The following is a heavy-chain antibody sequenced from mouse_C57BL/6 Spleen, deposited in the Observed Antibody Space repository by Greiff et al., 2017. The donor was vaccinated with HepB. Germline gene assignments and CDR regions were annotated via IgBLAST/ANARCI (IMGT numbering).Heavy chain of an antibody. CDR1: GYTFTSYW. CDR3: ASNWALFDY. CDR2: IDPSDSYT. Sequence: VQLQQPGAELVKPGASVKLSCKASGYTFTSYWMQWVKQRPGQGLEWIGEIDPSDSYTNYNQKFKGKATLTVDTTSSTAYMQLSSLPSEDSAVYYCASNWALFDYWGQGTTLTVSS. V-gene: IGHV1-50*01. J-gene: IGHJ2*01. D-gene: IGHD4-1*01.